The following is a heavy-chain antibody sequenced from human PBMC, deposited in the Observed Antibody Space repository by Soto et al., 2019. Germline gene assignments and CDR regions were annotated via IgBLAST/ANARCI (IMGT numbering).Heavy chain of an antibody. D-gene: IGHD6-19*01. CDR3: ARGRGVAVAGTFAKPNWFDP. Sequence: PSETLSLTCAVYGGSFSGYYWSWIRQPPGKGLEWIGEINHSGSTNYNPSLKSRVTISVDTSKNQFSLKLSSVTAADTAVYYCARGRGVAVAGTFAKPNWFDPWGQGTLVTVSS. V-gene: IGHV4-34*01. CDR2: INHSGST. J-gene: IGHJ5*02. CDR1: GGSFSGYY.